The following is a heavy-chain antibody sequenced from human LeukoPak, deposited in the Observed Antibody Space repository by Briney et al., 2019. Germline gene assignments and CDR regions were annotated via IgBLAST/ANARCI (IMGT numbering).Heavy chain of an antibody. CDR1: GFTFGNYG. J-gene: IGHJ4*02. Sequence: GRSLRLSCAASGFTFGNYGMHWVRQALGKGLEWVAVISYDGSNKYYADSVKGRFTISRDNSKNTLYLQMNSLRAEDTAVYYCAKEAPAPIGIVGATFDYWGQGTLVTVSS. CDR2: ISYDGSNK. V-gene: IGHV3-30*18. D-gene: IGHD1-26*01. CDR3: AKEAPAPIGIVGATFDY.